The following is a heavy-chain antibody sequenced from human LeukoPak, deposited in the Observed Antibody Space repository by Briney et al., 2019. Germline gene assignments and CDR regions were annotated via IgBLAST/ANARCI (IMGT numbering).Heavy chain of an antibody. CDR3: AKSGTRSSWSPRVKTYLDY. V-gene: IGHV3-30*18. Sequence: GGSLRLSCAASGFIFSSYSMNWVRQAPGKGLEWVAVISYDGSNKYYADSVKGRFTISRDNSKNTLYLQMNSLRAEDTAVYYCAKSGTRSSWSPRVKTYLDYWGQGTLVTVSS. CDR2: ISYDGSNK. CDR1: GFIFSSYS. D-gene: IGHD6-13*01. J-gene: IGHJ4*02.